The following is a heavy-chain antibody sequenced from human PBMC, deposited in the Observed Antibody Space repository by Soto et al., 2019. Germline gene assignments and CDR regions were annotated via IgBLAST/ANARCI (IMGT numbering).Heavy chain of an antibody. D-gene: IGHD6-13*01. CDR3: ARDHQLAGGYYYYGMDV. CDR1: GFTFSSYG. Sequence: QVQLVESGGGVVQPGRSLRLSCAASGFTFSSYGMHWVRQAPGKGLEWVAVIWYDGSNKYYADSVKGRFTISRDNSKNTLYLQMNSLRAEDTAVYYCARDHQLAGGYYYYGMDVWGQGTTVTVSS. CDR2: IWYDGSNK. J-gene: IGHJ6*02. V-gene: IGHV3-33*01.